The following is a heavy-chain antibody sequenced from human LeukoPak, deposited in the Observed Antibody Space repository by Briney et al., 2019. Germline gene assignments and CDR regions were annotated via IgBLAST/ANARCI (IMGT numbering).Heavy chain of an antibody. CDR2: IIPIFGTA. CDR3: CSMVRGVIPENWFDP. Sequence: SVKVSCKASGGTFSSYAISWVRQAPGHGLEWMGGIIPIFGTANYAQKFQGRVTITADESTSTAYMELSSLRSEDTAVYYCCSMVRGVIPENWFDPWGQGTLVTVSS. D-gene: IGHD3-10*01. J-gene: IGHJ5*02. V-gene: IGHV1-69*01. CDR1: GGTFSSYA.